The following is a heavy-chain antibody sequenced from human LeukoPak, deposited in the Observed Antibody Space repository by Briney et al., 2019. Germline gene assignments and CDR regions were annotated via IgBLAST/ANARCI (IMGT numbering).Heavy chain of an antibody. CDR3: ARDLLNEGNHLDY. CDR2: IYYSGST. CDR1: GGSISSGDYY. Sequence: TSETLSLTCTVSGGSISSGDYYWSWIRQPLGKGLEWIGYIYYSGSTYYNPSLKSRVTISVDTSKNQFSLKLSSVTAADTAVYYCARDLLNEGNHLDYWGQGTLVTVSS. J-gene: IGHJ4*02. V-gene: IGHV4-30-4*01. D-gene: IGHD4-23*01.